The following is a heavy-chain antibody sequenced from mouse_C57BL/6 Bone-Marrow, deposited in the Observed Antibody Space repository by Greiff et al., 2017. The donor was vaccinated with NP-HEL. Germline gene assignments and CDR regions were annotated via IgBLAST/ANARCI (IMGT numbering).Heavy chain of an antibody. V-gene: IGHV2-2*01. CDR2: IWSGGST. D-gene: IGHD1-1*02. CDR3: ARNLWLAMDY. Sequence: QVQLQQSGPGLVQPSQSLSITCTVSGFSLTSYGVHWVRQSPGKGLEWLGVIWSGGSTDYNAAFISRLSISKDNSKSQVFFKMNSLQADDTARYYCARNLWLAMDYWGQGTSVTVSS. CDR1: GFSLTSYG. J-gene: IGHJ4*01.